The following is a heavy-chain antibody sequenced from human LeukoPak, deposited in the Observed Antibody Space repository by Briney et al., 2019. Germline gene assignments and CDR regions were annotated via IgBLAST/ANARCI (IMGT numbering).Heavy chain of an antibody. J-gene: IGHJ4*02. V-gene: IGHV4-4*07. CDR1: GGSTSGYY. CDR3: ARSTGWSSDLFGY. D-gene: IGHD6-19*01. CDR2: VYTSGTT. Sequence: PSETLSLTCTVSGGSTSGYYWNWIRQPAGTRLKWFGRVYTSGTTNYSPSLKSRITMSVDTSKNQFSLRLISVTAADTVVYYCARSTGWSSDLFGYWGQGALVSVSS.